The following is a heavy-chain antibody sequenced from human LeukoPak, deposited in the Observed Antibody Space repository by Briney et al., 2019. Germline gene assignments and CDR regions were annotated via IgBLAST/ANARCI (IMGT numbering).Heavy chain of an antibody. D-gene: IGHD3-22*01. V-gene: IGHV3-23*01. CDR1: GFTFSSYA. CDR3: ARLYYYDSSGYSLDQ. CDR2: ISGSGGST. Sequence: PGGSLRLSCAASGFTFSSYAMSWVRQAPGKGLEWVSAISGSGGSTYYADSVKGRFTISRDNAKNSLYLQMNSLRAEDTAVYYCARLYYYDSSGYSLDQWGQGTLVTVSS. J-gene: IGHJ4*02.